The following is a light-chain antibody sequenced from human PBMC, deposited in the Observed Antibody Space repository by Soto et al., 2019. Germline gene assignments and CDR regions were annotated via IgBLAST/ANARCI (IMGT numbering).Light chain of an antibody. J-gene: IGLJ2*01. V-gene: IGLV3-21*02. CDR2: DDS. Sequence: SYELTQPPSVSVAPGQTARITCGGSDIGSESVHWYQQKPGQAPVLVVDDDSNRPSGIPERLSGSNSGDTATLTIRRVEVGDEAYYHCQVWERSGDLPHVVFGGGTKPTVL. CDR3: QVWERSGDLPHVV. CDR1: DIGSES.